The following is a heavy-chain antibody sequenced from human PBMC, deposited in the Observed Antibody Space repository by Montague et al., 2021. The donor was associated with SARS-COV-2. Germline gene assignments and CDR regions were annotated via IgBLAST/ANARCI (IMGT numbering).Heavy chain of an antibody. CDR1: GDSIRSSSYY. CDR3: ARRVHPAFGGGAIDY. D-gene: IGHD3-3*01. CDR2: IYYDGST. Sequence: SETLSLTCTVAGDSIRSSSYYWGWIRQPPGRGLEWIGSIYYDGSTYYNPSFKSRVTISVDTSKTQFSLKLSSVTAADTAVYSCARRVHPAFGGGAIDYWGQGTLVTVPS. V-gene: IGHV4-39*01. J-gene: IGHJ4*02.